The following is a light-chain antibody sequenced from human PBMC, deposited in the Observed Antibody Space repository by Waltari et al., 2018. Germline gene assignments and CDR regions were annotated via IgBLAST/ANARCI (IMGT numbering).Light chain of an antibody. CDR2: KDS. V-gene: IGLV3-25*03. J-gene: IGLJ2*01. CDR3: QAADSSGTYVV. Sequence: SYELTQPPSVSVSPGQTARITCSGDALQKQYAYWYQQKPGQAPVLVIYKDSERPSGIPERFSGSSSGTTVTLTISGVQAEDEADDYCQAADSSGTYVVFGGGTKLTVL. CDR1: ALQKQY.